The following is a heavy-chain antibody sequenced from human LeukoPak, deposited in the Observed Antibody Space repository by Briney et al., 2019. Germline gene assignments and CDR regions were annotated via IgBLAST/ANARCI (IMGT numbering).Heavy chain of an antibody. CDR1: GYTFTGYY. CDR2: NNPNSGGT. CDR3: ARDLSAGGSPEGKNTFDI. J-gene: IGHJ3*02. Sequence: ASVKVSCKASGYTFTGYYMHWVRQAPGQGLEWMGWNNPNSGGTNYAQKFRGWVTMTRDTSISTAYMELSRLRSDDTAVYYCARDLSAGGSPEGKNTFDIWGQGTMVTVSS. V-gene: IGHV1-2*04. D-gene: IGHD6-13*01.